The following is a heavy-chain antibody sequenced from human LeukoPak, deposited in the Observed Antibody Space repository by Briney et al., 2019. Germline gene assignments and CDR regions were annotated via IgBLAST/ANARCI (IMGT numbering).Heavy chain of an antibody. CDR3: ASLVVVIKGDAFDI. V-gene: IGHV1-18*01. Sequence: ASVKVSCKASGHTFTSYGISWVRQAPGQGLEWMGWISAYNGHTNYAQKLQGRVTMTTDTSTSTAYMELRSLRSDDTAVYYCASLVVVIKGDAFDIWGQGTMVTVSS. J-gene: IGHJ3*02. CDR1: GHTFTSYG. CDR2: ISAYNGHT. D-gene: IGHD3-22*01.